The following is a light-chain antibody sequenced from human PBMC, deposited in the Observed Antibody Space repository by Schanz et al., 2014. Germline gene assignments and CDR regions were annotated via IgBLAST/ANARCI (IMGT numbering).Light chain of an antibody. V-gene: IGLV2-14*01. J-gene: IGLJ2*01. CDR1: SSDIGAYDY. CDR2: DVN. Sequence: QSALTQPASVSGSPGQSITISCTGTSSDIGAYDYVSWYQQHPGKAPKLMIYDVNKRPSGVSNRFSGSKSGNTASLTISRLQAEDEADYYCSSYTSSSTLFGGGTKLTVL. CDR3: SSYTSSSTL.